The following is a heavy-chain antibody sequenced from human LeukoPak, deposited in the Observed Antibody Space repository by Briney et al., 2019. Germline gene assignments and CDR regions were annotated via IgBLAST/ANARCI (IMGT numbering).Heavy chain of an antibody. Sequence: SETLSLTCTVSGGSISSSSYYWGWIRQPPGKGLEWIGSIYYSGSTYYNPSLKSRVTISVDTSKNQFSLKLSSVTAADTAVYYCARHPGGRAWARYCNFDYWGQGTLVTVSS. CDR3: ARHPGGRAWARYCNFDY. J-gene: IGHJ4*02. V-gene: IGHV4-39*01. D-gene: IGHD3-16*01. CDR1: GGSISSSSYY. CDR2: IYYSGST.